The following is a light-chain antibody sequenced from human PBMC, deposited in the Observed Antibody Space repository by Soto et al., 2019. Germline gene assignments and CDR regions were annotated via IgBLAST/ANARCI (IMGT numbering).Light chain of an antibody. CDR2: GAF. J-gene: IGKJ1*01. Sequence: IVMTQSPATLSVSPGQRATLSCRASQSISSDLAWYQQKHGQAPRLFIYGAFTRATGIPARISGSGYGTEFNLTISSLQSEDVAVYYCQQYNNWPWTFGQGTKVDIK. V-gene: IGKV3-15*01. CDR1: QSISSD. CDR3: QQYNNWPWT.